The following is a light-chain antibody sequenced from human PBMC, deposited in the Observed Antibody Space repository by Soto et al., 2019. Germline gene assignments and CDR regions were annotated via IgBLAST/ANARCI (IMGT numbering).Light chain of an antibody. V-gene: IGKV3-20*01. CDR3: QQYGNSPRT. J-gene: IGKJ1*01. CDR1: QSVRGNN. Sequence: EIVLSQSPGNLYLSPGQRSTLSFRARQSVRGNNLACYQQKPGHAPRLLIFGASSRATGIPDRFSGSGSRTDFTLTITRLAREDFAVYYCQQYGNSPRTFGQGTKEDI. CDR2: GAS.